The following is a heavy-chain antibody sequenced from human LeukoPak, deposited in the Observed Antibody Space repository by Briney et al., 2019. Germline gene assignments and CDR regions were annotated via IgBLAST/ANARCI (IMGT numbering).Heavy chain of an antibody. Sequence: GGPLRLSCVVSGFPFRSYRMNWVRKAPGKGLGWVSYIIGISNTIYYADSVKGRFTVSRDNAKNSLYLQMNSLRVEDTAVYYCARGGAEYCTSTKCHPVYGMDVWGQGTTVTVSS. CDR1: GFPFRSYR. J-gene: IGHJ6*02. D-gene: IGHD2-2*01. CDR3: ARGGAEYCTSTKCHPVYGMDV. CDR2: IIGISNTI. V-gene: IGHV3-48*01.